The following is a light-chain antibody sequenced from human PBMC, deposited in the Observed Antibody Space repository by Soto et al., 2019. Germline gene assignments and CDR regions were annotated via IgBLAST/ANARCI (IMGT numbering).Light chain of an antibody. CDR3: QQRSNWPIT. V-gene: IGKV3-11*01. J-gene: IGKJ5*01. Sequence: EGVLTQSPATLSLSPGKRSALSCMSCVNIADYVSWYQQKPGQTPRLLIYDGSNRATGIPARFSGSGSGTDHTLTISSLEPEDSAVYYCQQRSNWPITFGQGTRLEI. CDR2: DGS. CDR1: VNIADY.